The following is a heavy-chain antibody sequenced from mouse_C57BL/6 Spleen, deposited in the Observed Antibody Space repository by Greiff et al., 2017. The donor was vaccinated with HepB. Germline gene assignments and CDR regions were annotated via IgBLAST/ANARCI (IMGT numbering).Heavy chain of an antibody. J-gene: IGHJ3*01. CDR3: AREGYDYDGFAY. Sequence: ESGPGLVKPSQSLSLTCSVTGYSITSGYSWNWIWQFPGNKLAWMGYISYDGSKNYNPSLHNRLSIPRDASKNQFFLKLNSVTTEDTATYYCAREGYDYDGFAYWGEGTLVTVSA. CDR2: ISYDGSK. D-gene: IGHD2-4*01. V-gene: IGHV3-6*01. CDR1: GYSITSGYS.